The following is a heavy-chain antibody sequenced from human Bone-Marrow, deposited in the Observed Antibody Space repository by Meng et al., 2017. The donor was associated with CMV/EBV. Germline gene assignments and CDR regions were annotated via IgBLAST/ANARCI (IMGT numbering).Heavy chain of an antibody. CDR2: ISYDGSNT. V-gene: IGHV3-30*01. CDR1: GFTFSSYA. Sequence: GGSLRLSCAASGFTFSSYAMRWVRQAPGQGLEWVAVISYDGSNTNYADSVQGRFTISRDNSKNTLYMQMNSLRAEDTAVYYCARQIEEKNDSFDIWGQGTMVTVSS. CDR3: ARQIEEKNDSFDI. J-gene: IGHJ3*02.